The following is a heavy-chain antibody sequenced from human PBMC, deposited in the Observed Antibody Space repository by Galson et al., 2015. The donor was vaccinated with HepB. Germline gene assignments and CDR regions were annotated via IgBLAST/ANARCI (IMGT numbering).Heavy chain of an antibody. Sequence: SLRLSCAASGFTFSTYSMNWVRQAPGKGLEWVSIISSSSSYIYYADSVKGRFTISRDNAKNSLYLQMNSLRAEDTAVYYCARDLEYGVGGSGWYFDLWGRGTLVTVSS. V-gene: IGHV3-21*01. J-gene: IGHJ2*01. CDR1: GFTFSTYS. D-gene: IGHD1-26*01. CDR3: ARDLEYGVGGSGWYFDL. CDR2: ISSSSSYI.